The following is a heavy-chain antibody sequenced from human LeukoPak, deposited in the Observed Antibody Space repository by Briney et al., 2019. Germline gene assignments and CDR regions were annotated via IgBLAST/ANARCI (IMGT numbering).Heavy chain of an antibody. Sequence: GGSLRLSCAASGFTFSSYGMHWVRQAPGKGLEWVAVISYDGSNKYYADSVKGRFTISRDNSKNTLYLQMNSLRAEDTAVYYCAKDDSSYYFDYWGQGTLVTVSS. V-gene: IGHV3-30*18. J-gene: IGHJ4*02. CDR3: AKDDSSYYFDY. D-gene: IGHD2-21*01. CDR1: GFTFSSYG. CDR2: ISYDGSNK.